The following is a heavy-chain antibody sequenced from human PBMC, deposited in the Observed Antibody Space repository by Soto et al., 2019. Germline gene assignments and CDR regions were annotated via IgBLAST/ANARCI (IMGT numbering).Heavy chain of an antibody. D-gene: IGHD2-21*01. J-gene: IGHJ6*02. Sequence: KPSETLSLTCTVSGGSISSYYWSWIRQPAGKGLEWIGRIYTSGSTNYNPSLKSRVTMSVDTSKNQFSLKLSSVTAADTAVYYCARDYSNNPPDGDYYYYGMDVWGQGTTVTVSS. CDR1: GGSISSYY. CDR2: IYTSGST. CDR3: ARDYSNNPPDGDYYYYGMDV. V-gene: IGHV4-4*07.